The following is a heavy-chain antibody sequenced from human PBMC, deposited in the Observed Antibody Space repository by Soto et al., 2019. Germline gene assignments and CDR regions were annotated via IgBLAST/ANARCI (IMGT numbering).Heavy chain of an antibody. CDR3: AFFLRYGNRQELLSF. D-gene: IGHD1-7*01. Sequence: ASVKVSCKASGYTFSSYDINWVRQATGQGLEWLGWMNPNSGNTGYAQKFQGRVTMTRNTSISTAYMELSSLRSEDTAVYYCAFFLRYGNRQELLSFCGQGSQVPGSS. J-gene: IGHJ1*01. V-gene: IGHV1-8*01. CDR1: GYTFSSYD. CDR2: MNPNSGNT.